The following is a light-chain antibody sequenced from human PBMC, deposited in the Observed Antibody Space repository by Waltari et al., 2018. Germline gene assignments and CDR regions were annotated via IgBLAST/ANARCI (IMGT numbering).Light chain of an antibody. Sequence: DIQMAQSPSSLSASLGDSVTITCRASQSIDSYLNWYQQKPGKAPKLLIYAASTLQSGVPSRFSGSGSGTDFTLTISSLQPEDFATYYCQQSDSIPPQFTFGPGTKVDIK. CDR1: QSIDSY. J-gene: IGKJ3*01. CDR3: QQSDSIPPQFT. CDR2: AAS. V-gene: IGKV1-39*01.